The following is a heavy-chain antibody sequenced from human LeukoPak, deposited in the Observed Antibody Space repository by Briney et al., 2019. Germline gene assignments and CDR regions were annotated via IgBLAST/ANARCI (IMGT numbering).Heavy chain of an antibody. D-gene: IGHD3-22*01. CDR3: ATVGTDYYDSSAQKVYFQH. CDR2: FDPEDGET. CDR1: GYTFTNYA. Sequence: ASVKVSCKASGYTFTNYAVNWVRQAPGKGLEWMGGFDPEDGETIYAQKFQGRVTMTEDTSTDTAYMELSSLRSEDTAVYYCATVGTDYYDSSAQKVYFQHWGQGTLVTVSS. J-gene: IGHJ1*01. V-gene: IGHV1-24*01.